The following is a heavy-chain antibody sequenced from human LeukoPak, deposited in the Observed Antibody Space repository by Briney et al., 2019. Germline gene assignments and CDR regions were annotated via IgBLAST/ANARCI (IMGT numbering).Heavy chain of an antibody. J-gene: IGHJ3*02. CDR3: ARPAGWSYDAFDI. CDR2: IYYSGST. Sequence: SETLSLTCTVSGGSISSYYWSWIRQPPGKGLEWIGYIYYSGSTNYNPSLKSRVTISVDTSKNQFSLELSSVTAADTAVYYCARPAGWSYDAFDIWGQGTMVTVSS. CDR1: GGSISSYY. V-gene: IGHV4-59*08. D-gene: IGHD3-10*01.